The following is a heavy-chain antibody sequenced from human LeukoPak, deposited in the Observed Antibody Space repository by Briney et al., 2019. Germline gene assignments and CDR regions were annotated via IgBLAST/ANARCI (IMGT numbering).Heavy chain of an antibody. J-gene: IGHJ4*02. CDR3: ARANFLYCSSTCLFDY. CDR2: INPNDGDT. D-gene: IGHD2-2*01. V-gene: IGHV1-2*02. CDR1: GYTFTDYY. Sequence: ASVKVSRKASGYTFTDYYMHWVRQAPGQGFEWMGWINPNDGDTNYAQKFQGRVTMTGDTSISTAHMEVSRLRSDDTAVYYCARANFLYCSSTCLFDYWGQGTLVTVSS.